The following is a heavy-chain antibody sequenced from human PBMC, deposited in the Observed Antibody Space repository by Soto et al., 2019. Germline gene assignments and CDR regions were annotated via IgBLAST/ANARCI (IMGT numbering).Heavy chain of an antibody. Sequence: TSETLSLTCAVYGGSFSGYYWSWIRQPPGKGLEWIGEINHSGSTNYNPSLKSRVTISVDTSKNQFSLKLSSVTAADTAVYYCARESRLWLSDYWGQGTLVTVSS. CDR3: ARESRLWLSDY. V-gene: IGHV4-34*01. D-gene: IGHD6-19*01. J-gene: IGHJ4*02. CDR2: INHSGST. CDR1: GGSFSGYY.